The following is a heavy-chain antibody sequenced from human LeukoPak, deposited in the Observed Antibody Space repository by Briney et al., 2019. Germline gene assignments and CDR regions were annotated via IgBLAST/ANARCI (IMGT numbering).Heavy chain of an antibody. Sequence: GGSLRLSCAASGFTFSSYGMHWVRQAPGKGLEWVAVISYDGSNKYYADSVKGRFTISRDNSKNTLYLQMNSLRAEDTAVYYCAKDYGNREGTEYFQHWGQGTLVTVSS. CDR3: AKDYGNREGTEYFQH. D-gene: IGHD4-11*01. CDR2: ISYDGSNK. CDR1: GFTFSSYG. V-gene: IGHV3-30*18. J-gene: IGHJ1*01.